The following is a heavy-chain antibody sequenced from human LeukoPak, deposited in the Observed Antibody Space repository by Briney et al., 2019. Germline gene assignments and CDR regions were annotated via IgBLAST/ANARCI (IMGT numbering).Heavy chain of an antibody. Sequence: SQTLSLTCTVSGGSISSGGYYWSWIRQHPGKGLEWIGYIYYSGSTYCNPSLKSRVTISVDTSKNQFSLKLSSVTAADTAVYYCAREVVRGVITNNWFDPWGQGTLVTVSS. CDR2: IYYSGST. D-gene: IGHD3-10*01. J-gene: IGHJ5*02. V-gene: IGHV4-31*03. CDR1: GGSISSGGYY. CDR3: AREVVRGVITNNWFDP.